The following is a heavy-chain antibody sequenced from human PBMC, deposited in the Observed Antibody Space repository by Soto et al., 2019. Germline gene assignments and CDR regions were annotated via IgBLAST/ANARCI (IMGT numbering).Heavy chain of an antibody. CDR1: GFTFSSYW. V-gene: IGHV3-7*05. D-gene: IGHD6-13*01. Sequence: GGSLRLSCAASGFTFSSYWMSWVRQAPGKGLEWVANIKQDGSEKYYVDSVKGRFTISRDNAKNSLYLQMNSLRAEDTAVYYCAREIGSSWYGSLVSWFDPWGQGTLVTVSS. CDR2: IKQDGSEK. J-gene: IGHJ5*02. CDR3: AREIGSSWYGSLVSWFDP.